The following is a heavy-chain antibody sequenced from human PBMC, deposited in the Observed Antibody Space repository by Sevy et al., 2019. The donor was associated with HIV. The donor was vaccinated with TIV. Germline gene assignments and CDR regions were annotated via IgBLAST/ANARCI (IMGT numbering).Heavy chain of an antibody. CDR3: AKDYRIYCSRTSCLFDY. V-gene: IGHV3-30*02. Sequence: GGSLRLSCAASGFTFSNYGMHWARQAPGKGLEWVAFIRYDGSNSYSADSVKGRFTISRDNSKNTLYLQINSLRAEDTAAYYCAKDYRIYCSRTSCLFDYWGQGTLVTVSS. J-gene: IGHJ4*02. CDR2: IRYDGSNS. CDR1: GFTFSNYG. D-gene: IGHD2-2*01.